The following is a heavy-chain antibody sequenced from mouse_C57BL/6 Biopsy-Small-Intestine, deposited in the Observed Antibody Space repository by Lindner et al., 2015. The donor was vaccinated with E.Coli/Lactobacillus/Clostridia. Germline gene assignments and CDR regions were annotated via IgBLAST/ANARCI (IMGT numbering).Heavy chain of an antibody. CDR3: ARDVHPPNSGSYV. CDR1: GYTFTGYF. J-gene: IGHJ4*01. D-gene: IGHD1-1*02. CDR2: VDPNTGGT. V-gene: IGHV1-72*04. Sequence: SVKVSCKASGYTFTGYFIHWMRQAPGQGLEWMGWVDPNTGGTNYAQKFQGRVTMTRGTSISTAYMELSSLRSDDTAVYYCARDVHPPNSGSYVWGQGTLVTVSS.